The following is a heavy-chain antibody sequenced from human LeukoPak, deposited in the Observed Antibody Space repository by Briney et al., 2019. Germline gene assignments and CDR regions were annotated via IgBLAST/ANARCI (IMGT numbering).Heavy chain of an antibody. D-gene: IGHD5-24*01. Sequence: PSETLSLTCTVSGGSISSYYWSWIRQPPGKGLEWIGYIYYSGSTNYNPSLKSRVTISVDTSKNQFSLKLSSVTAADTAVYYCARLGYNSYYFDYWGQGTLVTVSS. V-gene: IGHV4-59*01. J-gene: IGHJ4*02. CDR1: GGSISSYY. CDR2: IYYSGST. CDR3: ARLGYNSYYFDY.